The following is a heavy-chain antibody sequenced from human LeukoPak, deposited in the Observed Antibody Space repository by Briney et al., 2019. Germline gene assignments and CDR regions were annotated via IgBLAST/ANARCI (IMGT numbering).Heavy chain of an antibody. CDR2: INHSGST. CDR3: ARGGVAGTAFVTLDY. CDR1: GGSFSGYY. Sequence: SETLSLTCAVYGGSFSGYYWSWIRQPPGKGLEWIGEINHSGSTNYNPSLKSRVTISVDTSKNQFSLKLSSVTAADTAVYYCARGGVAGTAFVTLDYWGQGTLVTVSS. D-gene: IGHD6-19*01. V-gene: IGHV4-34*01. J-gene: IGHJ4*02.